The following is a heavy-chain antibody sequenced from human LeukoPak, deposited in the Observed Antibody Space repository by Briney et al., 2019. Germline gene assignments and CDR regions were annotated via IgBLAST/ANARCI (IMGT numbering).Heavy chain of an antibody. Sequence: GGSLRLSCAVSGFTFSQYYMGWVPQAPGKGLEWVAIIESDGSDRKYVDSVKGRFTISRDNAKNSLYLQMSSLTAEDTAIYFCTFLVREPQHWGRGTLVTVSS. V-gene: IGHV3-7*01. CDR3: TFLVREPQH. D-gene: IGHD3-9*01. CDR1: GFTFSQYY. J-gene: IGHJ1*01. CDR2: IESDGSDR.